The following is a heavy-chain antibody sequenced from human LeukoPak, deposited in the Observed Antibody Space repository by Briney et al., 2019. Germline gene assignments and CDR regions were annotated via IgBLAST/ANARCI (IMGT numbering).Heavy chain of an antibody. CDR3: ARTGYSSSWYPERGNDY. V-gene: IGHV4-59*12. J-gene: IGHJ4*02. Sequence: SETLSLTCTVSGGSISSYYWSWIRQPPGKGLEWIGYIYYSGSTNYNPSLKSRVTMSVDTSKNQFSLKLSSVTAADTAVYYCARTGYSSSWYPERGNDYWGQGTLVTVSS. CDR1: GGSISSYY. D-gene: IGHD6-13*01. CDR2: IYYSGST.